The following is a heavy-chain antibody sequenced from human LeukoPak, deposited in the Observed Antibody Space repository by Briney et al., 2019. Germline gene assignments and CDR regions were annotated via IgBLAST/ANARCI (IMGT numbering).Heavy chain of an antibody. Sequence: GGSLRLSCVASGFTVSSNHMNWVRQGPGKGLEWVSVIYSAGSTYYADSVRGRFTISRQDPKNMLYLQMNSLRAEDTAVYYCARDSGDYWGQGTLVTVSS. V-gene: IGHV3-53*04. CDR2: IYSAGST. J-gene: IGHJ4*02. CDR1: GFTVSSNH. D-gene: IGHD3-10*01. CDR3: ARDSGDY.